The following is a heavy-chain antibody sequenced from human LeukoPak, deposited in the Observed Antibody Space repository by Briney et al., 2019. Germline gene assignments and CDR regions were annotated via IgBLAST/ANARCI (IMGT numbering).Heavy chain of an antibody. V-gene: IGHV3-21*01. D-gene: IGHD3/OR15-3a*01. CDR2: ISSSSSYI. CDR3: ARDSVIYGY. Sequence: GGSLRLSCADSGFTFDDYGMSWVRQAPGKGLEWVSSISSSSSYIYYADSVKGRFTISRDNAKNSLYLQMNSLRAEDTAVYYCARDSVIYGYWGQGTLVTVSS. J-gene: IGHJ4*02. CDR1: GFTFDDYG.